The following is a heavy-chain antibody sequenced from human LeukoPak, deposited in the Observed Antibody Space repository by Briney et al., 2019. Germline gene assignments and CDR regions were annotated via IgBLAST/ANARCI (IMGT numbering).Heavy chain of an antibody. V-gene: IGHV4-59*08. CDR3: ARNDFWSGYYTPYYYYYGMDV. CDR2: IYYSGST. Sequence: PSETLSLTCAVYGGSFSGYYWSWIRQPPGKGLEWIGYIYYSGSTNYNPSLKSRVTISVDTSKNQFSLKLSSVTAADTAVYYCARNDFWSGYYTPYYYYYGMDVWGQGTTVTVSS. J-gene: IGHJ6*02. D-gene: IGHD3-3*01. CDR1: GGSFSGYY.